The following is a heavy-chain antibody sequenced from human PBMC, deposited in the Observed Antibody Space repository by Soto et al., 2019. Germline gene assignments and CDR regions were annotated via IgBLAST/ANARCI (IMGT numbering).Heavy chain of an antibody. CDR2: IKSKPDGGTT. CDR3: VTGQYCDY. J-gene: IGHJ4*02. CDR1: GFTFSNAW. V-gene: IGHV3-15*01. Sequence: GGSLRLSCIGSGFTFSNAWINWVRQVPGKGLEWVGRIKSKPDGGTTDYAAPVKGRFTISRDDSKNTVHLQMNSLKTEDTALYYCVTGQYCDYWGQGTLVTVSS.